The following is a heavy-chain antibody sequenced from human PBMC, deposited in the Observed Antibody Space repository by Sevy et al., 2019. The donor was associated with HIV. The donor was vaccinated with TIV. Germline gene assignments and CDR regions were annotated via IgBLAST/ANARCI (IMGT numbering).Heavy chain of an antibody. Sequence: GGSLRLSCAASGFTFSDYAFHWVRQAPGKGLEWLAVISFDGNKQYFADSGQGRFTISRDSLKNTVSLHMNSLRVEDTAVYFCARELLPGSYYYYMDVWGKGTTVTVSS. J-gene: IGHJ6*03. D-gene: IGHD2-15*01. CDR2: ISFDGNKQ. V-gene: IGHV3-30-3*01. CDR1: GFTFSDYA. CDR3: ARELLPGSYYYYMDV.